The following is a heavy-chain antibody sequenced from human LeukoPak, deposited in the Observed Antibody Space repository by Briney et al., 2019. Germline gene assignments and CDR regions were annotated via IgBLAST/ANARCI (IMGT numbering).Heavy chain of an antibody. CDR3: ARALAVAGTFDY. D-gene: IGHD6-19*01. CDR2: ISSSGSTI. Sequence: GGSLKLSCAASEFTFSSYKMNWARQAPGKGREWVSYISSSGSTIYYADSVKGRFTISRDNAKNSLYLQMNSLRAEDTAVYYCARALAVAGTFDYWGQGTLVTVSS. CDR1: EFTFSSYK. J-gene: IGHJ4*02. V-gene: IGHV3-48*03.